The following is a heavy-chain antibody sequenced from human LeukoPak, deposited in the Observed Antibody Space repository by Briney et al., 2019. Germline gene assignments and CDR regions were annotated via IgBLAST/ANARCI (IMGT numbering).Heavy chain of an antibody. V-gene: IGHV3-23*01. D-gene: IGHD3-9*01. J-gene: IGHJ4*02. CDR2: ISGSGDNT. Sequence: GGSLRLSCAASGFTFSSYAMSWVRQPPGKGLEWVSGISGSGDNTYYADSVKGRFTISRDNSKNTLYLQMNSLRAEDTAVYYCAKDYIGRYFDWLIFDYWGQGTLVTVSS. CDR1: GFTFSSYA. CDR3: AKDYIGRYFDWLIFDY.